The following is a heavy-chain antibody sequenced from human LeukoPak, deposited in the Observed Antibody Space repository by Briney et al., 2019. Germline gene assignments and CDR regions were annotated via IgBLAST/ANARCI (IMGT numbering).Heavy chain of an antibody. CDR1: GFIFSNAW. CDR2: IKSKADGGTT. V-gene: IGHV3-15*01. D-gene: IGHD2/OR15-2a*01. CDR3: ITEYYASGALTPIDY. J-gene: IGHJ4*02. Sequence: PGGSLRLSCTASGFIFSNAWMSWVRQAPGKGLEWAGRIKSKADGGTTDYAAPVKGRFTISKDDSKNTLYLQMNSLKSEDTAVYYCITEYYASGALTPIDYWGQGTLVTVSS.